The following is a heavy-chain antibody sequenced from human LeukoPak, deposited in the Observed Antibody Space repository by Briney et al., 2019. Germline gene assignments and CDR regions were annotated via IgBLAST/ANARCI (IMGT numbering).Heavy chain of an antibody. Sequence: PGGSLRLSCAASGLTVSSNYMSWVRQAPGKGLEWVSVIYSGGITYYTDSVKGRFTISRDNSKNTLYLQMNSLRAEDTAVYYCSLERFCSGGSCLMYWGQGTLVTVSS. V-gene: IGHV3-53*01. D-gene: IGHD2-15*01. J-gene: IGHJ4*02. CDR1: GLTVSSNY. CDR2: IYSGGIT. CDR3: SLERFCSGGSCLMY.